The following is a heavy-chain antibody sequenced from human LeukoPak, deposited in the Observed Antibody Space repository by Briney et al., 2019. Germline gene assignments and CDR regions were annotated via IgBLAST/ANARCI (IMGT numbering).Heavy chain of an antibody. J-gene: IGHJ4*02. V-gene: IGHV4-38-2*02. Sequence: PSETLSLTCTVSGYSISSGYYWGWIRQPPGKGLEWIGSIYHSGSKYYNPSLKSRVTIAVDTSKNQFSLKLTSVTAADTAVYYCVAVAGIADYWGQGTLVTVSS. CDR2: IYHSGSK. D-gene: IGHD6-19*01. CDR3: VAVAGIADY. CDR1: GYSISSGYY.